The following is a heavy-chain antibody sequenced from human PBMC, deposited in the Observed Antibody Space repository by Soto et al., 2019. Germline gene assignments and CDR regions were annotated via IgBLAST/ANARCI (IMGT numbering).Heavy chain of an antibody. V-gene: IGHV4-61*01. Sequence: PSETLSLTCTVSDASVWSDSYFWTWIRQPPGKGLEWIAYISHTGDTNYNPSLKSRVTISIDTSRNQFSLTVTSVTAADTAVYFRARIVVGVTVDLWGQGSLVTVSS. CDR1: DASVWSDSYF. CDR2: ISHTGDT. CDR3: ARIVVGVTVDL. J-gene: IGHJ4*02. D-gene: IGHD1-26*01.